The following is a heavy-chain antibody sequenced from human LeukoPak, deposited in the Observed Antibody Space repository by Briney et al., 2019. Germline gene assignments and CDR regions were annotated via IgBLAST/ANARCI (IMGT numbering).Heavy chain of an antibody. CDR2: ISSSSTI. CDR3: ARPHLRYFDWLGYYFDY. J-gene: IGHJ4*02. V-gene: IGHV3-48*04. Sequence: GSLRLSCAASGFTFSSYAMSWVRQAPGKGLEWVSYISSSSTIYYADSVKGRFTISRDNAKNSLYLQMNSLRAEDTAVYYCARPHLRYFDWLGYYFDYWGQGTLVTVSS. CDR1: GFTFSSYA. D-gene: IGHD3-9*01.